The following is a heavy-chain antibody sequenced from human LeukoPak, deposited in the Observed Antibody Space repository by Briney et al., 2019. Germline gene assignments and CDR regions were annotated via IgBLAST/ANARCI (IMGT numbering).Heavy chain of an antibody. D-gene: IGHD3-3*01. J-gene: IGHJ4*02. CDR3: AKGSTYYDFWSGYFWSRYFDY. V-gene: IGHV3-23*01. CDR2: ISGSGGST. Sequence: PSETLSLTCAVYGGSFSGYYWSWVRQAPGKGLEWVSAISGSGGSTYYADSVKGRFTISRDNSKNTLYLQMNSLRAEDTAVYYCAKGSTYYDFWSGYFWSRYFDYWGQGTLVTVSS. CDR1: GGSFSGYY.